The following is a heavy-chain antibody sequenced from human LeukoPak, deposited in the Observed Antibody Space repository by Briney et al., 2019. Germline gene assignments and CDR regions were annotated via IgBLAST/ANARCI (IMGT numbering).Heavy chain of an antibody. Sequence: GGSLRLSCAASGFTFSSYAMSWVRQAPGKGLEWVSAISGSGGSTYYADSVKGRFTISRDNSKNTLYLQMNSLRAEDTAVYYCARMNYISSGWGAPFDYWGQGTLVTVSS. D-gene: IGHD1-7*01. V-gene: IGHV3-23*01. J-gene: IGHJ4*02. CDR1: GFTFSSYA. CDR2: ISGSGGST. CDR3: ARMNYISSGWGAPFDY.